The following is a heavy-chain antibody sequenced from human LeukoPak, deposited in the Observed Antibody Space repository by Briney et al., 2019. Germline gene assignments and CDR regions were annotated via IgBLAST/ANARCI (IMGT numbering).Heavy chain of an antibody. Sequence: PGGSLRLSCGASGFTFSDFAMSWVRLAPGKGLEWVSSIEKDASRAYYADSVRGRFTVSTDNSKNTLYLQMSSLRAEDTALYYCAKQEGALIQNWCFDHWGLGTLVTVSS. J-gene: IGHJ4*02. CDR1: GFTFSDFA. D-gene: IGHD1-26*01. CDR3: AKQEGALIQNWCFDH. V-gene: IGHV3-23*03. CDR2: IEKDASRA.